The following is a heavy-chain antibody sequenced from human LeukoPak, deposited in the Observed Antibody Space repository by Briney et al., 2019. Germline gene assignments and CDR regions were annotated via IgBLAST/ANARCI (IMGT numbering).Heavy chain of an antibody. CDR3: ARDIWDYDSSGNYYYYGMDV. J-gene: IGHJ6*02. V-gene: IGHV4-30-2*01. Sequence: PSETLSLTCTVSGGSISSGGYSWSWIRQPPGKGLEWIGYIYHSGSTYYNPSLKSRVTISVDRSKNQFSLKLSSVTAADTAVYYCARDIWDYDSSGNYYYYGMDVWGQGTTVTVSS. CDR1: GGSISSGGYS. CDR2: IYHSGST. D-gene: IGHD3-22*01.